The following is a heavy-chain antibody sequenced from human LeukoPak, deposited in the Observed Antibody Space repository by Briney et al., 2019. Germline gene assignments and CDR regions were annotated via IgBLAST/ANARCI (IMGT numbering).Heavy chain of an antibody. CDR1: GGSISSYY. CDR3: ARHIGTAGANAFDI. D-gene: IGHD1-1*01. V-gene: IGHV4-59*08. Sequence: SETLSLTCTVPGGSISSYYWSWIRQPPGKGLGWIGYIYYSGSTNYNPSLKSRVTISVDTSKNQFSLKLSSVTAADTAVYYCARHIGTAGANAFDIWGQGTMVTVSS. CDR2: IYYSGST. J-gene: IGHJ3*02.